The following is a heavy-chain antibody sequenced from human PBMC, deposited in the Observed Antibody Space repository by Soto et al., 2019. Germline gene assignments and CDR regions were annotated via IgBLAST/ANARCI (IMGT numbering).Heavy chain of an antibody. CDR3: ARGTKGAGGWNFDL. V-gene: IGHV1-18*01. D-gene: IGHD2-8*01. CDR2: IGAIVYGDGT. Sequence: QVQVVQSDDEVKRPGASVRISCKASGYTLDTHAMTWVRQAPGQGLEWMGWIGAIVYGDGTNYARKFQGRLTMARDTSPNTVYLDLRSLRSDDTAVYYCARGTKGAGGWNFDLWGRGTLVVVSS. CDR1: GYTLDTHA. J-gene: IGHJ2*01.